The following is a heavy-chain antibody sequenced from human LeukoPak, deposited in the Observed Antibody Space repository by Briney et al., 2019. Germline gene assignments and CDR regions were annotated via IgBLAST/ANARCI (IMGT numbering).Heavy chain of an antibody. D-gene: IGHD3-16*02. CDR1: GFTVSSNY. Sequence: GGSLRLSCAAPGFTVSSNYMSWVRQAPGKGLEWVSVIYSGGSTYYADSVKGRFTISRDNSKNTLYLQMNSLRAEDTAVYYCARDQSYRYNYYYFGMDVWGQGTTVTVSS. J-gene: IGHJ6*02. V-gene: IGHV3-66*01. CDR2: IYSGGST. CDR3: ARDQSYRYNYYYFGMDV.